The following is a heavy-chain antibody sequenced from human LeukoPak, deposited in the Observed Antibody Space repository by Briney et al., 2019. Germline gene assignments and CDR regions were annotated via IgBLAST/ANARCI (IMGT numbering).Heavy chain of an antibody. V-gene: IGHV1-69*13. Sequence: SVKVSCKASGYTFTSYGISWVRQAPGQGLEWMGGIIPIFGTANYAQKFQGRVTITADESTSTAYMELSSLRSEDTAVYYCAISHTDILTGYYWRLGWFDPWGQGTLVTVSS. D-gene: IGHD3-9*01. J-gene: IGHJ5*02. CDR2: IIPIFGTA. CDR1: GYTFTSYG. CDR3: AISHTDILTGYYWRLGWFDP.